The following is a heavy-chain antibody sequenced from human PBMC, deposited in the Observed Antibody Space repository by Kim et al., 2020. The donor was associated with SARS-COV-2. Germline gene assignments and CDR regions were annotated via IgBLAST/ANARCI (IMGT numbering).Heavy chain of an antibody. CDR2: IYHSGST. J-gene: IGHJ4*02. CDR3: ARVGYDILTGYYIAY. V-gene: IGHV4-4*02. CDR1: GGSISSSNW. D-gene: IGHD3-9*01. Sequence: SETLSLTCAVSGGSISSSNWWSWVRQPPGKGLEWIGEIYHSGSTNYNPSLKSRVTISVDKSKNQFSLKLSSVTAADTAVYYCARVGYDILTGYYIAYWGQGTLVTVSS.